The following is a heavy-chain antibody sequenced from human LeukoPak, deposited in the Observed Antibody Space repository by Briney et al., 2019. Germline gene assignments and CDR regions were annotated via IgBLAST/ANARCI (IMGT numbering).Heavy chain of an antibody. D-gene: IGHD2-21*01. Sequence: GGSLRLSCAASGFTLSYHWMHWVRQAPGKGLVWVSRTNSDDSRIIHAESVKGRFTISRDNTKNTLYLQMNSLRAEDTAVYYCVAVAVTSYHWGQGTLVTVSS. CDR2: TNSDDSRI. V-gene: IGHV3-74*01. CDR1: GFTLSYHW. J-gene: IGHJ5*02. CDR3: VAVAVTSYH.